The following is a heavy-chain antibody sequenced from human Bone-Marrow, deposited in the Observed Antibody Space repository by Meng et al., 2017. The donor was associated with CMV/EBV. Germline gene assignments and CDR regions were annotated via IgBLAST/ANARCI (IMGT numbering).Heavy chain of an antibody. CDR2: INPNSGGT. CDR3: ARSFGRSTSYDPLYYFDY. D-gene: IGHD2-2*01. Sequence: ASVKVSCKASGYTFTGYYMHWVRQAPGQGLEWMGWINPNSGGTNYAQKFQGRVTMTRDTSISTAYMELSSLRSEDTAVYYCARSFGRSTSYDPLYYFDYWGQGTLVTVSS. CDR1: GYTFTGYY. J-gene: IGHJ4*02. V-gene: IGHV1-2*02.